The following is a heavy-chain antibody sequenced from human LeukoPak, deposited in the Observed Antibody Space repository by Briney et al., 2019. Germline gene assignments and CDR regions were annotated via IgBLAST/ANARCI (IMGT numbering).Heavy chain of an antibody. CDR1: GYTFTSYD. Sequence: GASVKVSCKASGYTFTSYDINSVRQAPGQGLEWMGWINTNTGKPTYAQGFTGRFVFSLDSSVSTAYLQINSLNAEGTAVYYCARAASLDYWGQGTLVTVSS. CDR3: ARAASLDY. V-gene: IGHV7-4-1*02. D-gene: IGHD2-2*01. J-gene: IGHJ4*02. CDR2: INTNTGKP.